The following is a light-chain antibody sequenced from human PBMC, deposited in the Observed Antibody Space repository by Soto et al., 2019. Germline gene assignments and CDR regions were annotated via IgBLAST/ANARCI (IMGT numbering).Light chain of an antibody. J-gene: IGKJ4*02. CDR3: QQDNSFPFT. Sequence: DIQMTQSPSSVSASVGDRVTITCRTSQGISSWLAWYQQKPGKAPNLLIYAASTLQSGVPSRFSGSGSGTDFTIIISCLQPEDFATYYCQQDNSFPFTFGGGTKVEIK. CDR2: AAS. CDR1: QGISSW. V-gene: IGKV1-12*01.